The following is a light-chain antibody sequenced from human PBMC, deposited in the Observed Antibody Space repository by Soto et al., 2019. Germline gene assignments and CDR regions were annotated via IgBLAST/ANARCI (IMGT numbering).Light chain of an antibody. Sequence: EIVMTQSPDTLSVSPGERATLSCRASQSVTSNLAWYQQKPGQAPRLLIYGASTRATAIPARFSGSGSGTDFTLTISSLQSEDFAIYYCHQYNSWPPAFGQGTKVEIK. V-gene: IGKV3-15*01. J-gene: IGKJ1*01. CDR2: GAS. CDR1: QSVTSN. CDR3: HQYNSWPPA.